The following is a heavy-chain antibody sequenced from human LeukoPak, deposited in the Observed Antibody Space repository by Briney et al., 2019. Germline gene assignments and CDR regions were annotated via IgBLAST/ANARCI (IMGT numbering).Heavy chain of an antibody. CDR2: VHYSGST. J-gene: IGHJ5*02. CDR3: ARLFFVIDT. V-gene: IGHV4-39*01. D-gene: IGHD3-3*01. Sequence: SETLSLSCTVSGAPISNSAYYWLWIRQPPGEGLECIGTVHYSGSTFCNPSLKSRVNISVDTSKNQFSLQLSSVTAADTAVYYCARLFFVIDTWGQGTLVNVSS. CDR1: GAPISNSAYY.